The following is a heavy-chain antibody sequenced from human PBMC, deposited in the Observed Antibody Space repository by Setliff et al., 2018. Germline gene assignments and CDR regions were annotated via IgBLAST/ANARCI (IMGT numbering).Heavy chain of an antibody. J-gene: IGHJ6*02. Sequence: SETLSLTCTVSGGSISSSNNYWGWIRQPPGKGLEWIGSIYYSGNTYYNPSLKSRVTISVEMSKNQFSLKLSSVTAADTAVYYCARGGYYNFWSGYYSTQYYYYGMDVWGQGTTVTVSS. D-gene: IGHD3-3*01. CDR3: ARGGYYNFWSGYYSTQYYYYGMDV. V-gene: IGHV4-39*07. CDR1: GGSISSSNNY. CDR2: IYYSGNT.